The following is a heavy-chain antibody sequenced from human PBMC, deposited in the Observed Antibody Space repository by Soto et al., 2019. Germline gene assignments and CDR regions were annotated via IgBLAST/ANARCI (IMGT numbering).Heavy chain of an antibody. D-gene: IGHD5-18*01. CDR2: IYYSGST. Sequence: QVQLQESGPGLVKPSETLSLTCTVSGGSISSYYWSWIRQPPGKGLEWIGYIYYSGSTNYNPSLKSRVTISVDTSKNQFSLKLSSVTAADTAVYYCARGRDSYGYAPFDYWGQGTLVTVSS. CDR3: ARGRDSYGYAPFDY. V-gene: IGHV4-59*01. J-gene: IGHJ4*02. CDR1: GGSISSYY.